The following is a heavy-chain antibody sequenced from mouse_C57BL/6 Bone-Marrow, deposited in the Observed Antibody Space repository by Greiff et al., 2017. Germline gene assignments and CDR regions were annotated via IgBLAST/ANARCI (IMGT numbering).Heavy chain of an antibody. J-gene: IGHJ4*01. CDR1: GYAFSSSW. CDR2: IYPGDGDT. D-gene: IGHD1-1*01. V-gene: IGHV1-82*01. CDR3: ARSEYYYGSSFYAMDY. Sequence: VQLQQSGPELAKPGASVKISCKASGYAFSSSWMNWVKQRPGKGLEWIGRIYPGDGDTNYNGKFKGKATLTADKSSSTAYMQLSSLTSEDSAVYFCARSEYYYGSSFYAMDYWGQGTSVTVSS.